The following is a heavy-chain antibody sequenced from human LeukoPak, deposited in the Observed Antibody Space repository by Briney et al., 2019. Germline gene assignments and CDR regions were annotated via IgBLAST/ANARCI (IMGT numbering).Heavy chain of an antibody. J-gene: IGHJ3*02. CDR3: ARDGYPSYYYDSSGYDAFDI. CDR2: ISSSSSYI. Sequence: GGSLRLSCAASGFTFSNAWMSWVRQAPGKGLEWVSSISSSSSYIYYADSVKGRFTISRDNAKNSLYLQMNSLRAEDTAVYYCARDGYPSYYYDSSGYDAFDIWGQGTMVTVSS. D-gene: IGHD3-22*01. CDR1: GFTFSNAW. V-gene: IGHV3-21*01.